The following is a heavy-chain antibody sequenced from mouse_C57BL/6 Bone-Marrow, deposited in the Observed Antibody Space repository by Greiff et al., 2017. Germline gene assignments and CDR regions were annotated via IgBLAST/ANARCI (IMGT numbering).Heavy chain of an antibody. J-gene: IGHJ2*01. CDR3: ASTLLCLFDY. V-gene: IGHV1-82*01. CDR2: IYPGDGDT. CDR1: GYAFSSSW. Sequence: QVQLQQSGPELVKPGASVKISCKASGYAFSSSWMNWVKQRPGKGLEWIGRIYPGDGDTNYNGKFKGKATLTADKSSSSAYMQLSSLTSEDSAVYFCASTLLCLFDYWGQGTTLTVAS. D-gene: IGHD2-1*01.